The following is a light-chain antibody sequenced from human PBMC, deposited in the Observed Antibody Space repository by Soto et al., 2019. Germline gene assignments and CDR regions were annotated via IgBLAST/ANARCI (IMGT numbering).Light chain of an antibody. J-gene: IGKJ1*01. Sequence: EIVLTQSPGTLSLSPWESATLSCRASQSVSSSYLAWYQQKPGQAPRLLIYGASSRATGIPDRFTGSGSGTDFSLTISRLEPEDFAVYYCQQYGSSPWTFGQGTKVEIK. V-gene: IGKV3-20*01. CDR3: QQYGSSPWT. CDR2: GAS. CDR1: QSVSSSY.